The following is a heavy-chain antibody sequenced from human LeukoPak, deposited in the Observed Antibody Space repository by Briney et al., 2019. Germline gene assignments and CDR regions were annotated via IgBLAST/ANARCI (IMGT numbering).Heavy chain of an antibody. V-gene: IGHV4-61*02. CDR3: TRDNPGMTSTDT. CDR2: MYTSGST. D-gene: IGHD1-1*01. CDR1: GGSISSGSSY. Sequence: SETLSLTCTVSGGSISSGSSYWSWIRQPAGKGLEWIGRMYTSGSTDYNPSLKSRVTISVATSKNQFSLKLTSVTAADAAVYYCTRDNPGMTSTDTWGQGTLVTVSS. J-gene: IGHJ4*02.